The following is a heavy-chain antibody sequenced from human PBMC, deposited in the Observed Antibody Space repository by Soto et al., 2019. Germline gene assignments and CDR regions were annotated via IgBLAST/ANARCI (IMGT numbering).Heavy chain of an antibody. Sequence: GGSLRLSCAVTGFDFTTYAMHWVRQTPDKGLEWVAIIWFDGIKEFYAESVRGRFTISIDTSKNTVFLQMNNVRAEDTALYYCTRATFDVWGQGTTVTVSS. J-gene: IGHJ6*02. CDR3: TRATFDV. CDR2: IWFDGIKE. CDR1: GFDFTTYA. V-gene: IGHV3-33*01.